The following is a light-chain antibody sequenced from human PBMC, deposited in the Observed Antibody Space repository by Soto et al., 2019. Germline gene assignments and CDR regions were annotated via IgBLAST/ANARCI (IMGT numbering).Light chain of an antibody. CDR1: QDITNY. CDR2: DAS. J-gene: IGKJ4*01. V-gene: IGKV1-33*01. CDR3: QQYANLPLT. Sequence: DIQMTQSPSSLSASVGDRVTITCQASQDITNYLIWYQQKPGMAPNLLIYDASILQAGVPSRFSGSGSGTDFTLTISSLQPEDLGTYYCQQYANLPLTFGGGNKVEI.